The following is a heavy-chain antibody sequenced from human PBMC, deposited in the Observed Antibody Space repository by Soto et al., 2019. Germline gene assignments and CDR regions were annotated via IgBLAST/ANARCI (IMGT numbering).Heavy chain of an antibody. CDR2: ISSSSSYI. V-gene: IGHV3-21*01. CDR1: GFTFSSYS. Sequence: EVQLVESGGGLVKPGGSLRLSCAASGFTFSSYSMNWVRQAPGKGLEWVSSISSSSSYIYYADSVKGRFTISRDNAKNSLYLQMNSLRAEDTAVYYCAREEYDFWSGYESSFDYWGQGTLVTVSS. J-gene: IGHJ4*02. CDR3: AREEYDFWSGYESSFDY. D-gene: IGHD3-3*01.